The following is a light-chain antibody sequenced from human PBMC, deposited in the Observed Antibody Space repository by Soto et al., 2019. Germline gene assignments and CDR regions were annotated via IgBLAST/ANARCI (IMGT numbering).Light chain of an antibody. V-gene: IGLV2-14*01. CDR3: CSYTSGSTWV. CDR2: EVS. Sequence: QSALTQPASVSGSPGQSITISCTGTSSDVGGYNYVSWYQQHPGKAPKLMIYEVSNRPSGVSNRFSGSKSGNTASLTISGLQAEDEADYYCCSYTSGSTWVFGGGTKPTVL. CDR1: SSDVGGYNY. J-gene: IGLJ3*02.